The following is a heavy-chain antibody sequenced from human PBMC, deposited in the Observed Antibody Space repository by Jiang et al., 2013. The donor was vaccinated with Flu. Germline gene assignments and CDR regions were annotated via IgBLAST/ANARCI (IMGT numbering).Heavy chain of an antibody. D-gene: IGHD6-19*01. CDR1: GFSLSTSGVG. J-gene: IGHJ4*02. CDR3: AHMWLVRRVVDY. Sequence: KPTQTLTLTCTFSGFSLSTSGVGVGWIRQPPGKALEWLALIYWDDDKRYSPSLKSRLTITKDTSKNQVVLTMTNMDPVDTATYYCAHMWLVRRVVDYWGQGTLVTVSS. CDR2: IYWDDDK. V-gene: IGHV2-5*02.